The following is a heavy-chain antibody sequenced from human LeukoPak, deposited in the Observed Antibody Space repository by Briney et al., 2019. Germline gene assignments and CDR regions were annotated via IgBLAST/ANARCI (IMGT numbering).Heavy chain of an antibody. J-gene: IGHJ4*02. CDR3: AREFRRDDR. CDR2: MNANSGKT. CDR1: GYTFTSYD. V-gene: IGHV1-8*01. Sequence: EASVKVSCKASGYTFTSYDINWVRQATGQGLEWMGYMNANSGKTGYAQKFQDRVTMTWDTSISTAYMELSSLRSEDTAVYYCAREFRRDDRWGQGTLVTVSS.